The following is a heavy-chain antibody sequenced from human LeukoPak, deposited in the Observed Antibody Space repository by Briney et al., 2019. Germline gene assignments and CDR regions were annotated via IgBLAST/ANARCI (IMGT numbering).Heavy chain of an antibody. Sequence: GGSLRLSCAASGFAFSSYNMNWVRQAPGKGLEWISYIGSSGSPTHYADSVRGRFTISRDNAKDSLYLQMNSLRDEDTALYYCARRPYSDTSGRLSDVWGQGTTVTVSS. D-gene: IGHD3-22*01. CDR2: IGSSGSPT. J-gene: IGHJ6*02. V-gene: IGHV3-48*02. CDR1: GFAFSSYN. CDR3: ARRPYSDTSGRLSDV.